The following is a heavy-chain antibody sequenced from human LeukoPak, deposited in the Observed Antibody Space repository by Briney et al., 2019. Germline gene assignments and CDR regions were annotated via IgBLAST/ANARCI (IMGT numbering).Heavy chain of an antibody. V-gene: IGHV3-48*03. CDR1: GFTFSSYE. CDR3: ARDYYGSGNYALDV. Sequence: GGSLRLSCAASGFTFSSYEMNWVRQAPGKGLEWVSYISSSGSTIYYADSVKGRFTISRDTSKNTLYLQMNSLRAEDTAVYYCARDYYGSGNYALDVWGQGTTVTVSS. D-gene: IGHD3-10*01. J-gene: IGHJ6*02. CDR2: ISSSGSTI.